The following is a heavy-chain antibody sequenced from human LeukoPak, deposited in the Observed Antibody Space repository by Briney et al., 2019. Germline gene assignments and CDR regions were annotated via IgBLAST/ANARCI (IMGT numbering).Heavy chain of an antibody. Sequence: SETVSLTCAVYGGSFSGYYWSWIRQPPGKGLAWIGEINHSGSTNYNPSLKSRVTISVDTSKNQFSLKLSSVTAADKAVYYCAVGHGDFLSGYYYAIDIWGQGTTFTVSS. D-gene: IGHD3-3*01. CDR2: INHSGST. V-gene: IGHV4-34*01. CDR1: GGSFSGYY. J-gene: IGHJ3*02. CDR3: AVGHGDFLSGYYYAIDI.